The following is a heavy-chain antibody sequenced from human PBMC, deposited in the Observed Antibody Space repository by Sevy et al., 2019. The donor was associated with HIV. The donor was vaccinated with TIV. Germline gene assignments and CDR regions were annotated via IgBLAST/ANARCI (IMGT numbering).Heavy chain of an antibody. D-gene: IGHD1-26*01. J-gene: IGHJ3*01. Sequence: GGSLRLSCAASGFTFSDYWMTWVRQAPGKGLEWVASIKRDGSENDHVDSVKGRFTISRANTKKSLFLEMHSLRVEDTAVYYCGRDAGGSSRYVGAIDFWGQGTMVTVSS. V-gene: IGHV3-7*01. CDR1: GFTFSDYW. CDR3: GRDAGGSSRYVGAIDF. CDR2: IKRDGSEN.